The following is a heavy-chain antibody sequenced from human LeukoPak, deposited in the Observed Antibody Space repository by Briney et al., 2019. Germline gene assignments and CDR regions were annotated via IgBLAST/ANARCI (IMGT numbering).Heavy chain of an antibody. J-gene: IGHJ6*03. Sequence: GGSLRLSCAASGFTFSSYEMNWVRQAPGKGLEWVSYISSSGSTIYYADSVKGRFTISRDNAKNSLYLQMNSLRAEDTAVYYCASLYSNPYYYYYYMDVWGKGTTVTVSS. V-gene: IGHV3-48*03. CDR2: ISSSGSTI. CDR3: ASLYSNPYYYYYYMDV. D-gene: IGHD4-11*01. CDR1: GFTFSSYE.